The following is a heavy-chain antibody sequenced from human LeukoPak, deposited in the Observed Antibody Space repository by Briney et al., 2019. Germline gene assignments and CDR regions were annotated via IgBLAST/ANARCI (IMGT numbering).Heavy chain of an antibody. J-gene: IGHJ4*02. CDR2: ISPGGDRT. V-gene: IGHV3-23*01. CDR1: GFTFSTYA. CDR3: TKEYQGEWLVRY. Sequence: GGSLRLSCAASGFTFSTYALSWVRQAPGKGLEWVSAISPGGDRTYYADSVKGRSTISRANYKHTPHLQMSGLRAEATAFYYVTKEYQGEWLVRYWGQGTLVTVSS. D-gene: IGHD6-19*01.